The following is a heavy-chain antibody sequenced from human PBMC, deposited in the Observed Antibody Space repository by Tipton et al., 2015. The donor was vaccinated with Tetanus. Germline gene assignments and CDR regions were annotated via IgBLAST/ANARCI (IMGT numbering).Heavy chain of an antibody. V-gene: IGHV3-7*01. D-gene: IGHD3-9*01. Sequence: AVSGFTFSSYWMSWVRQAPGKGLEWVANIKQDGSEKYYVDSVKGRFTISRDNAKNSLYLQMNSLRAEDTAVYYCARSSHQGIRYFDWLSLGGFKTFLMDVWGQGTTVTVSS. J-gene: IGHJ6*02. CDR3: ARSSHQGIRYFDWLSLGGFKTFLMDV. CDR2: IKQDGSEK. CDR1: GFTFSSYW.